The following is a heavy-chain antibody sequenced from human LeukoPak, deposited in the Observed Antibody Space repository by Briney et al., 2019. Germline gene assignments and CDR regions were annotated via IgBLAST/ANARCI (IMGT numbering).Heavy chain of an antibody. CDR3: AAEAVHDSGGYYPSLDY. CDR2: ISPVFGTA. D-gene: IGHD3-22*01. V-gene: IGHV1-69*05. CDR1: GGSFRGYG. Sequence: GASVKVSCKVSGGSFRGYGFTWVRQAPGQGLEWMGGISPVFGTAAYAQKFKGRVTLTTVESTSTAYLDVSSLRHEDTAIYYCAAEAVHDSGGYYPSLDYWGQGTLVTVSS. J-gene: IGHJ4*02.